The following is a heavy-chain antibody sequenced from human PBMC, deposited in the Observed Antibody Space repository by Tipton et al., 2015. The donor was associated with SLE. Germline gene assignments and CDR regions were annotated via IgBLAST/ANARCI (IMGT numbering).Heavy chain of an antibody. J-gene: IGHJ4*02. V-gene: IGHV4-39*01. CDR3: ARHRAGGMRDY. CDR1: GGSISSGGYY. Sequence: TLSLTCTVSGGSISSGGYYWSWIRQPPGKGLEWIGEINHSGSTNYNPSLKSRVTISVDTSKNQFSLKLSSVTAADTAVYYCARHRAGGMRDYWGQGTLVTVSS. D-gene: IGHD6-13*01. CDR2: INHSGST.